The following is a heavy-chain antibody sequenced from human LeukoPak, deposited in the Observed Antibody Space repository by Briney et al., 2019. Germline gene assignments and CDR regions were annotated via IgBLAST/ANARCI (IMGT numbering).Heavy chain of an antibody. CDR2: IKQDGGEK. J-gene: IGHJ6*04. D-gene: IGHD3-10*01. CDR3: AREWNYYGSGIMDV. CDR1: GFTFSSYW. Sequence: QPGGSLRLSCAASGFTFSSYWMSWVRQAPGKGLEWEANIKQDGGEKYYVGSVKGRFTVSRDNAKNSLYLQMNSLRAEDTAVYYCAREWNYYGSGIMDVWGKGTTVTVSS. V-gene: IGHV3-7*01.